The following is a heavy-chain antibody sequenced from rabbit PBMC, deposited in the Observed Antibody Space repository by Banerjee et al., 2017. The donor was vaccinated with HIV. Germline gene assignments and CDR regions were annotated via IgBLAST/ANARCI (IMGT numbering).Heavy chain of an antibody. J-gene: IGHJ3*01. V-gene: IGHV1S40*01. D-gene: IGHD4-1*01. CDR1: GFSFSSSDW. CDR2: IYGGSSGSS. Sequence: QSLEESGGGLVKPGASLTLTCKASGFSFSSSDWICWVRQAPGKGLEWIACIYGGSSGSSHYATWAKGRFTISKTSSTTVTLQMTSLTAADTATYFCARDLAGVIGWNFGLWGQGTLVTVS. CDR3: ARDLAGVIGWNFGL.